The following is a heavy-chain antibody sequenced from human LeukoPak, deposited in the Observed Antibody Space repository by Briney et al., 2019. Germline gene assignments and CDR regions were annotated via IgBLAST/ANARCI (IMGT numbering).Heavy chain of an antibody. D-gene: IGHD3-22*01. CDR1: GFTFSSYW. CDR2: INSDGSST. CDR3: GRLYYYGSSGYCPG. J-gene: IGHJ4*02. Sequence: GGSLSLSCAASGFTFSSYWMHWVRQAPGKGLVWVSRINSDGSSTSYADSVKGRLTISRDNAKNTLYLQMNSVRAEDTAVYYCGRLYYYGSSGYCPGWGQGTLVSVSS. V-gene: IGHV3-74*01.